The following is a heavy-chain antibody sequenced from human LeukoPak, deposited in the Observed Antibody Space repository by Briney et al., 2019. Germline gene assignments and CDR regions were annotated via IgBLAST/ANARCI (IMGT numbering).Heavy chain of an antibody. D-gene: IGHD3-22*01. CDR1: GGSISSYY. CDR3: ARLIGSSSSGYYGAFDI. V-gene: IGHV4-59*08. J-gene: IGHJ3*02. CDR2: IYYSGST. Sequence: SETLSLTCTVSGGSISSYYWNWIRQPPGKGLEWIGYIYYSGSTNYNPSLKSRVTISVDTSKNQFSLKLSSVTAADTAVYYCARLIGSSSSGYYGAFDIWGQGTMVTVSS.